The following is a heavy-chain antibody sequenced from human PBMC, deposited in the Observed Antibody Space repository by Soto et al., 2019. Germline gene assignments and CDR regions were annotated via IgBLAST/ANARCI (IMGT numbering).Heavy chain of an antibody. D-gene: IGHD2-2*01. CDR2: IHAGNGDT. V-gene: IGHV1-3*01. CDR3: ARVPRYTSDIVEVPSVMFDDWFVP. J-gene: IGHJ5*02. Sequence: QVQLVQSGAEVKKPGASVKVSCKASGYTFSSYAVQWVRQAPGQSLEWIGWIHAGNGDTKYSQKFHGRGTLTRDTSANTAYMDLRRLRSEDTAVYYCARVPRYTSDIVEVPSVMFDDWFVPWGQGTLVTVSS. CDR1: GYTFSSYA.